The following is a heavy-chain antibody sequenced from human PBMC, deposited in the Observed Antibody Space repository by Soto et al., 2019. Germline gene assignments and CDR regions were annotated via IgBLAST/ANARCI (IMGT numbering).Heavy chain of an antibody. CDR3: AREPFLVTHFDY. Sequence: ASVKVSCKASGFTFTSYDYHWVRQATGGGLEWLGWMNPNSGDTEYAQKFQGRLAMTRDTSTSTAYMELSSLRSEDTAVYYCAREPFLVTHFDYWGQGTLVTVSS. CDR1: GFTFTSYD. J-gene: IGHJ4*02. V-gene: IGHV1-8*01. D-gene: IGHD3-3*01. CDR2: MNPNSGDT.